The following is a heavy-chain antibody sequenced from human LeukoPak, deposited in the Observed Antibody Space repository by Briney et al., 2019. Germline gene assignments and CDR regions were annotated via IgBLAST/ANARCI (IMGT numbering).Heavy chain of an antibody. D-gene: IGHD3-3*01. J-gene: IGHJ4*02. CDR2: IIPIFGTA. CDR1: GGTFSSYA. Sequence: SVKVSCKASGGTFSSYAISWVRQAPGQGLEWMGGIIPIFGTANYAQKFQGRVTITADESTSTAYMELSSLRSEDTAVYYCRVSPTIFGVVTGGDYWGQGTLVTVSS. V-gene: IGHV1-69*13. CDR3: RVSPTIFGVVTGGDY.